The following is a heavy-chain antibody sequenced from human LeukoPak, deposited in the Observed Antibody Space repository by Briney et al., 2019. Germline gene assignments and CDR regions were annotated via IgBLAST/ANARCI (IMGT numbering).Heavy chain of an antibody. CDR1: GFTFNNYG. CDR2: IWYDGSKT. D-gene: IGHD2-2*01. J-gene: IGHJ4*02. V-gene: IGHV3-33*01. Sequence: GRSLRLSCAASGFTFNNYGFHWVRQAPGKGLEWVAVIWYDGSKTYYVDSVKGRFTISRDNSKNTVYLQMNSLRAEDTAMYYCARGGIVVVPAAYTHYYFDYWGQGTLVTVSS. CDR3: ARGGIVVVPAAYTHYYFDY.